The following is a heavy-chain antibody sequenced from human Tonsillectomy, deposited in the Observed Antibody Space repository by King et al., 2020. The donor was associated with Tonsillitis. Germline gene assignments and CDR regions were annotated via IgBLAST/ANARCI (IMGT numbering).Heavy chain of an antibody. CDR1: GFTFTDYW. CDR2: IQQDGSEK. V-gene: IGHV3-7*04. J-gene: IGHJ4*02. D-gene: IGHD6-19*01. CDR3: VGGSGLLPDY. Sequence: VQLVESGGGLVQPGGSLRLSCAASGFTFTDYWMNWVRQAPGKGLEWVANIQQDGSEKNYVDSVKGRFTISRDNAKNSLYLQMNSLRAEDTAVYYCVGGSGLLPDYWGQGTLVTVSS.